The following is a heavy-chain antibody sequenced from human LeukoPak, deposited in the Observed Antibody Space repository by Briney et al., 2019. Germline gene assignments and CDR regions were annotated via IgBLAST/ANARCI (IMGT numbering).Heavy chain of an antibody. D-gene: IGHD3-22*01. J-gene: IGHJ4*02. Sequence: SETLSLTCTVSGGSISSGGYYWSWIRQHPGKGLEWIGYIYYSGSTYYNPSLKSRVTISVDTSKNQFSLKLSSVTAADTAVYYCARAISGYYPLFDCWGQGTLVTVSS. CDR1: GGSISSGGYY. CDR3: ARAISGYYPLFDC. V-gene: IGHV4-31*03. CDR2: IYYSGST.